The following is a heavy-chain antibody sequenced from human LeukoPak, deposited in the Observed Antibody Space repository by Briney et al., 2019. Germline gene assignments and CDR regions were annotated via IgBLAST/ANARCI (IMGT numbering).Heavy chain of an antibody. CDR3: ASLSPHLYSSSWSFFDY. V-gene: IGHV4-59*08. CDR1: GGSISSYY. Sequence: PPETLSLTCTVSGGSISSYYWSWIRQPPGKGLEWIGYIYYSGSTNYNPSLKSRVTISVDTSKNQFSLKLSSVTAADTAVYYCASLSPHLYSSSWSFFDYWGQGTLVTVSS. D-gene: IGHD6-13*01. CDR2: IYYSGST. J-gene: IGHJ4*02.